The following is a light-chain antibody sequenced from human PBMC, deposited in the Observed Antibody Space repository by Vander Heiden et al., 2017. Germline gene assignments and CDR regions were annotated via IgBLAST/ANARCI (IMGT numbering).Light chain of an antibody. J-gene: IGLJ2*01. Sequence: SYELTQPLSVSVALGQTARITCGGNNIGSKNVHWYQQKPGQAPVLVIYRDNNRPSGIPERFSGSNSGNTATLTISRAQAGDEADYYCQVWDSSNVLFGGGTNLNVL. CDR3: QVWDSSNVL. CDR2: RDN. V-gene: IGLV3-9*01. CDR1: NIGSKN.